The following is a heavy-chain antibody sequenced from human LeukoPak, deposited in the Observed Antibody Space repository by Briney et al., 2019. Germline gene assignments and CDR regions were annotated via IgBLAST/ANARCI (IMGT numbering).Heavy chain of an antibody. D-gene: IGHD3-9*01. Sequence: KPSETLSLTCTVSGGSISSSSYYWGWIRQPPGKGLEWIGSIYYSGSTYYNPSLKSRVTISVDTSKNQFSLKLSSVTAADTAVYYCARGFLVNAVLRYFDWSPAALDYWGQGTLVTVSS. J-gene: IGHJ4*02. CDR3: ARGFLVNAVLRYFDWSPAALDY. CDR2: IYYSGST. CDR1: GGSISSSSYY. V-gene: IGHV4-39*07.